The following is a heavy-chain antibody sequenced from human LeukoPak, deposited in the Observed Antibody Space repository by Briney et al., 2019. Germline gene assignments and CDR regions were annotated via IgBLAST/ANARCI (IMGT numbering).Heavy chain of an antibody. CDR3: ARHGDEVWWLAPQIDY. J-gene: IGHJ4*02. D-gene: IGHD5-12*01. CDR2: IYYSGST. Sequence: TASETLSLTCTVSGGSISSSSYYWGWIRQPPGKGLEWIGSIYYSGSTYYNPSLKSRVTISVDTSKNQFSLKLSSVTAADTAVYYCARHGDEVWWLAPQIDYWGQGTLVTVSS. CDR1: GGSISSSSYY. V-gene: IGHV4-39*01.